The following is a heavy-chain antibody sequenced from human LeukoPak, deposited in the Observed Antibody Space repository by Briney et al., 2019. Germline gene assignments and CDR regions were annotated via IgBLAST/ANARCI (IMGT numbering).Heavy chain of an antibody. Sequence: SETLSLTCTVSGGSISSYYWSWIRQPPGEGLEWIVYIYYSGSTNYNPSLKSRVAISIDTSKNQFSLKLSSVTAADTAVYYCARITSGWTRFGYWGKGTLVTVSS. CDR1: GGSISSYY. D-gene: IGHD6-19*01. CDR2: IYYSGST. V-gene: IGHV4-59*01. J-gene: IGHJ4*02. CDR3: ARITSGWTRFGY.